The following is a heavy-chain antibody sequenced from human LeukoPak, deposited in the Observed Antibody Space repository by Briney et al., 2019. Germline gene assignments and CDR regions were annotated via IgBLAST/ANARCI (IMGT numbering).Heavy chain of an antibody. CDR3: ARDMITGYSYDNWFDP. V-gene: IGHV1-69*13. CDR1: GGTFSSYP. J-gene: IGHJ5*02. Sequence: VKVSRKASGGTFSSYPISSVRQPPGRGLEWMGGIIPIFGTANYAQKFQGRVRITADESTSTAYMELSSLRSEDTAVYYCARDMITGYSYDNWFDPWGQGTLVTVSS. D-gene: IGHD5-18*01. CDR2: IIPIFGTA.